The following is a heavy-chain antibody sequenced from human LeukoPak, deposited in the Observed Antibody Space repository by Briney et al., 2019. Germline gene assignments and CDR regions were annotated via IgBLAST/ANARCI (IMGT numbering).Heavy chain of an antibody. D-gene: IGHD2-15*01. CDR2: ISSSSSYI. Sequence: GGSLRLSCAASGFTFSSYSMIWVRQAPGKGLEWVSSISSSSSYIYYADSVKGRFAISRDNAKNSLYLQMNSLRAGDTAVYYCAREYCSGGSCRFDYWGQGTLVTVSS. CDR1: GFTFSSYS. J-gene: IGHJ4*02. CDR3: AREYCSGGSCRFDY. V-gene: IGHV3-21*01.